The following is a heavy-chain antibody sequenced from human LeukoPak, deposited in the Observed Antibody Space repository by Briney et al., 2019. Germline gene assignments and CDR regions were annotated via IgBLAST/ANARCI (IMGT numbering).Heavy chain of an antibody. Sequence: SETLSLTCTVSGGSISSGSYYWSWIRQPAGKGLEWIGRIYTSGSTNYNPSLKSRVTISVDTSKNQFSLKLSSVTAADTAVYYCARDPGRAEMVWGIKNYWGQGTLVTVSS. J-gene: IGHJ4*02. CDR1: GGSISSGSYY. D-gene: IGHD3-10*01. CDR2: IYTSGST. CDR3: ARDPGRAEMVWGIKNY. V-gene: IGHV4-61*02.